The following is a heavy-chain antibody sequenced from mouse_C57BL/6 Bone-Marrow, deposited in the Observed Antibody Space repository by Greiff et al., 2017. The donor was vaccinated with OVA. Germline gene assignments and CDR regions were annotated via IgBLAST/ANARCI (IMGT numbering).Heavy chain of an antibody. CDR1: GYTFTSYW. CDR3: ARRELELRFYFDY. D-gene: IGHD1-1*01. CDR2: INPSSGYT. J-gene: IGHJ2*01. V-gene: IGHV1-7*01. Sequence: QVQLQQSGAELAKPGASVKLSCKASGYTFTSYWMHWVKQRPGQGLEWIGYINPSSGYTKYNQKFKDKATLTADKSSSTAYMQLSSLTYEDSAVYYCARRELELRFYFDYWGQGTTLTVSS.